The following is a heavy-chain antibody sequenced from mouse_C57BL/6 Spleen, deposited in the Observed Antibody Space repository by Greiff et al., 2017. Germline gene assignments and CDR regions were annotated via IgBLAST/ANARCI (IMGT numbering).Heavy chain of an antibody. CDR3: ARWDGYGDY. CDR2: IYPGDGDT. J-gene: IGHJ2*01. CDR1: GYAFSSSW. Sequence: VQLQESGPELVKPGASVKISCKASGYAFSSSWMNWVKQRPGKGLEWIGRIYPGDGDTNYNGKFKGKATLTADKSSSTAYLQLSSLTSEDSAVYCCARWDGYGDYWGQGTTLTVAS. D-gene: IGHD2-2*01. V-gene: IGHV1-82*01.